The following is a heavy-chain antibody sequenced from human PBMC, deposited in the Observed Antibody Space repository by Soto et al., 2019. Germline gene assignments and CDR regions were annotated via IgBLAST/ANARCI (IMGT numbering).Heavy chain of an antibody. CDR2: INPKSGGT. J-gene: IGHJ4*02. Sequence: QVQLVQSEAEVKKPGASVKVSCTASGYSFTDYYLHWVRQAPGQGLEWLGWINPKSGGTNYAQRFEDRVNLTRDTSPGTAYLELTSLRSDDTAVYYCARVISPAGDYWGQGTLVTVSS. CDR3: ARVISPAGDY. V-gene: IGHV1-2*02. CDR1: GYSFTDYY.